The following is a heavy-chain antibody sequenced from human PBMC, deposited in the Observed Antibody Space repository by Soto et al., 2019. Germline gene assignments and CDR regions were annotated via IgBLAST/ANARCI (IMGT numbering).Heavy chain of an antibody. Sequence: PETLSLTCAVSGGSISSSNWWHWVRQPPGKGLEWIGEIHHSGTTNYNPSLKSRAAISVDKSKNQFSLKLNSVTAADTAVYYCARVRQYCSGTSCYLDPWGQGTLVTVSS. D-gene: IGHD2-2*01. CDR2: IHHSGTT. J-gene: IGHJ5*02. CDR3: ARVRQYCSGTSCYLDP. CDR1: GGSISSSNW. V-gene: IGHV4-4*03.